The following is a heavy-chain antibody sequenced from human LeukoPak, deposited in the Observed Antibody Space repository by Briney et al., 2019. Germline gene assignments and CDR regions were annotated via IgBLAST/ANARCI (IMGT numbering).Heavy chain of an antibody. J-gene: IGHJ6*02. CDR3: AREVVPGLRSSVYYYYYGMDV. CDR1: GGSFSGYY. CDR2: INHSGST. D-gene: IGHD2-2*01. Sequence: PSETLSLTCAVYGGSFSGYYWSWIRQPPGKGLEWIGEINHSGSTNYNPSLKSRVTISVDTSKNQFSLKLSSVTAADTAVYYCAREVVPGLRSSVYYYYYGMDVWGQGTTVTVSS. V-gene: IGHV4-34*01.